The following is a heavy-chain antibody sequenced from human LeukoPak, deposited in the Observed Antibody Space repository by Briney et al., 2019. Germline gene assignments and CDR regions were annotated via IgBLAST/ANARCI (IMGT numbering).Heavy chain of an antibody. J-gene: IGHJ3*02. V-gene: IGHV3-23*01. D-gene: IGHD3-9*01. CDR3: AKAAPDYDILTGYYRGEGAFDI. Sequence: GGSLRLSCVHSGFTFSIFAMRWVREAPEKGLGWVSAISGSGGGTYYADSVKGWFTISRDNSKNTLYLQMNSLRAEDTVVYYCAKAAPDYDILTGYYRGEGAFDIWGQGTMVTVSS. CDR2: ISGSGGGT. CDR1: GFTFSIFA.